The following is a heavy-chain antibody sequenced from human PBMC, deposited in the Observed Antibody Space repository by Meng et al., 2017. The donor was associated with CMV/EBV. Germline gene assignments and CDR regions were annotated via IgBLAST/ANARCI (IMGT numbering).Heavy chain of an antibody. CDR1: GGAVSSGSYY. CDR2: IYYSGST. J-gene: IGHJ5*02. Sequence: VSGGAVSSGSYYWSWIRQPPGKGLEWIGYIYYSGSTNYNPSLKSRVTISVDTSKNQFSLKLSSVTAADTAVYYCARLYYDFWSGYDRWGQGTLVTVSS. CDR3: ARLYYDFWSGYDR. D-gene: IGHD3-3*01. V-gene: IGHV4-61*01.